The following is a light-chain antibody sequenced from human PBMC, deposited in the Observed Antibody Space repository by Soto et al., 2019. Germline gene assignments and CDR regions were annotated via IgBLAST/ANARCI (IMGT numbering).Light chain of an antibody. CDR2: SVS. Sequence: QSVLTQPASASGSPGQSITISCSGTSSDIGAYDHVAWFQQFPGKTPKLIIYSVSNRPSGVSYRFSGSKSGNTASLTISGLQAEDEADYYCLSYTVSRSYVFGTGTKVTVL. V-gene: IGLV2-14*01. J-gene: IGLJ1*01. CDR3: LSYTVSRSYV. CDR1: SSDIGAYDH.